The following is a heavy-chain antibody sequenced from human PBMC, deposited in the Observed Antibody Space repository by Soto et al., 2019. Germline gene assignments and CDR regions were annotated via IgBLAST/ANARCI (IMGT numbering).Heavy chain of an antibody. D-gene: IGHD3-22*01. CDR3: SDYYDSSGYPDDAFDI. V-gene: IGHV3-49*03. CDR1: GFTFGDYA. J-gene: IGHJ3*02. Sequence: SLRLSCTASGFTFGDYAMSWFRQAPGKGLEWVGFIRSKAYGGTTEYAASVKGRFTISRDDSKSIAYLQMNSLKTEDTAVYYCSDYYDSSGYPDDAFDIWGQGTMVTISS. CDR2: IRSKAYGGTT.